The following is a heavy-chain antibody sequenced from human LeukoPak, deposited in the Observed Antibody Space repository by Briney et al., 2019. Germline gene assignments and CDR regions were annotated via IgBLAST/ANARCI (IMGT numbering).Heavy chain of an antibody. CDR1: GGSFSGYY. CDR3: ARVGYRAVAGPLGD. J-gene: IGHJ4*02. Sequence: SETLSLTCAVYGGSFSGYYWSWIRQPPGKGLEWIGEISHSGSTNYNPSLKSRVTISVDTSKNQFSLKLSSVTAADTAVYYCARVGYRAVAGPLGDWGQGTLVTVSS. D-gene: IGHD6-19*01. CDR2: ISHSGST. V-gene: IGHV4-34*01.